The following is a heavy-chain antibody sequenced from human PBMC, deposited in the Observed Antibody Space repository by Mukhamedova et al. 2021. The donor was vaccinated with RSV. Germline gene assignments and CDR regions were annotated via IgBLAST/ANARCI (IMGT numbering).Heavy chain of an antibody. CDR3: ARVSRVYDFWRDFDY. V-gene: IGHV3-30-3*01. D-gene: IGHD3-3*01. CDR2: SSG. Sequence: SSGFNAEYMGGFTISRDNSKNTLYLQMNSLRAEDTAVYYCARVSRVYDFWRDFDYWGQGTLVTVSS. J-gene: IGHJ4*02.